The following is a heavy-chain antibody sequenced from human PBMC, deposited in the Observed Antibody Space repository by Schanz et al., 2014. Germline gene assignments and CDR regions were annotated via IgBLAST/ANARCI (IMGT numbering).Heavy chain of an antibody. CDR2: ISDSGDST. V-gene: IGHV3-23*01. CDR3: AKVAPAATYLDS. J-gene: IGHJ4*02. Sequence: EVQLLESGGGLVQPGGSLRLSCIGSGFTFRSYALGWVRQAPGKGLEWVSDISDSGDSTHYADSVKGRFTISRDNAKNSLFLQMSSLSAEDTAVYYCAKVAPAATYLDSWGLGTLVTVSS. CDR1: GFTFRSYA. D-gene: IGHD2-2*01.